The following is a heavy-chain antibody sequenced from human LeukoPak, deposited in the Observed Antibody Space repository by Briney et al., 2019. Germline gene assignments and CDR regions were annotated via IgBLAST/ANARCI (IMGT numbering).Heavy chain of an antibody. J-gene: IGHJ6*02. CDR1: GGSISSGDYY. CDR2: IYYSGST. Sequence: PSQTLSLTCTVSGGSISSGDYYWSWLRQPPGKGLEWIGYIYYSGSTYHNPSLKSRVTISVDTSKNQFSLKLSSVTAADTAVYYCARFRRWLQFRDYYGMDVWGQGTTVTVSS. V-gene: IGHV4-30-4*01. CDR3: ARFRRWLQFRDYYGMDV. D-gene: IGHD5-24*01.